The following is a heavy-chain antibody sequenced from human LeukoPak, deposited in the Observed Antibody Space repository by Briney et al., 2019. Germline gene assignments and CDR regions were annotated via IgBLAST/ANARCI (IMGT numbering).Heavy chain of an antibody. V-gene: IGHV3-23*01. CDR3: AKDRDYGDYADY. D-gene: IGHD4-17*01. CDR2: ISGSGGST. Sequence: GGSLRLSCAASGFTFSSYAMSWVRQAPGKGLEWVSAISGSGGSTYYADSVKGRFTISRDNSKNTLCLQMNSLRAEDTAVYYCAKDRDYGDYADYWGQGTLVTVSS. CDR1: GFTFSSYA. J-gene: IGHJ4*02.